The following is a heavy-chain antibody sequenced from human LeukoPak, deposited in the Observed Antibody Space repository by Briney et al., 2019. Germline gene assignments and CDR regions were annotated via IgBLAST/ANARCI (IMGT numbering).Heavy chain of an antibody. CDR3: ARSTGTLDY. CDR1: GFTFSSYG. J-gene: IGHJ4*02. Sequence: PGRSLRLSCAASGFTFSSYGMHWVRQAPGKGLEWVAVISYDGSNKYYADSVKGRFTISRDNSKNSLYLQMNSLRAEDTAVYYCARSTGTLDYWGQGTLVTVSS. V-gene: IGHV3-30*03. CDR2: ISYDGSNK. D-gene: IGHD3-9*01.